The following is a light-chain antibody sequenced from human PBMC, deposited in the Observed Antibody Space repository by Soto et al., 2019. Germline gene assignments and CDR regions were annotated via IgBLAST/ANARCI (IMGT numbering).Light chain of an antibody. CDR1: QGISSA. Sequence: AIQLTQSPSSLSASVGDRVTITCRASQGISSALAWYQQKPGKAPKLLIYDASSLESGVPSRFSGSGSGTDFTINISILQPADFATYYCQQVNSYPQITFGPGTKVDIK. J-gene: IGKJ3*01. CDR2: DAS. V-gene: IGKV1-13*02. CDR3: QQVNSYPQIT.